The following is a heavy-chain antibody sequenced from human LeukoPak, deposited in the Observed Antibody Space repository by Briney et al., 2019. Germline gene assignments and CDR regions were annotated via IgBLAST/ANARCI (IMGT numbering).Heavy chain of an antibody. Sequence: SETLSLTCAVYGGSFSGYYWSWIRQPPGKGLEWIGSIFYSGTTYYNPSLKSRVAVSIDTSKNQFSLNLNSVTAADTAVYYCARHDYDLLTGYTINWFDPWGQGTLVTVSS. V-gene: IGHV4-34*12. CDR3: ARHDYDLLTGYTINWFDP. CDR1: GGSFSGYY. D-gene: IGHD3-9*01. CDR2: IFYSGTT. J-gene: IGHJ5*02.